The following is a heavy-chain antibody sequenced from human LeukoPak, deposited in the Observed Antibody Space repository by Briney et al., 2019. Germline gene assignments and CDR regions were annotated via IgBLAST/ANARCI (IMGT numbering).Heavy chain of an antibody. D-gene: IGHD5-12*01. V-gene: IGHV1-69-2*01. CDR1: GYTFTDYY. Sequence: ASVKVSCKVSGYTFTDYYMHWVQQAPGKGLEWRGLVDPEDGETIYAEKFQGRVTITADTSTDTAYMELSSLRSEDTAVYYCATLSLDIVAPNPAEGFDYWGQGTLVTVSS. J-gene: IGHJ4*02. CDR3: ATLSLDIVAPNPAEGFDY. CDR2: VDPEDGET.